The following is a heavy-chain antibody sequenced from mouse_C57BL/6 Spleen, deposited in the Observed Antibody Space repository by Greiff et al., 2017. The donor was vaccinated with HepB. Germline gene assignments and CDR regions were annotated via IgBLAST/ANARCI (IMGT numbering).Heavy chain of an antibody. CDR2: INPNNGGT. J-gene: IGHJ3*01. V-gene: IGHV1-22*01. CDR1: GYTFTDYN. CDR3: ARTYYSNYPWFAY. Sequence: VQLQQSGPELVKPGASVKMSCKASGYTFTDYNMHWVKQSHGKSLEWIGYINPNNGGTSYNQKFKGKATLTVNKSSRTADMELRSLTSEDSAVCYCARTYYSNYPWFAYWGQGTLVTVSA. D-gene: IGHD2-5*01.